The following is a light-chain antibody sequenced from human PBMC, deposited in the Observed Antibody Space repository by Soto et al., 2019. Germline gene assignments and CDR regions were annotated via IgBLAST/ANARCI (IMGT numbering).Light chain of an antibody. J-gene: IGLJ3*02. CDR3: RSYAGDISVDV. CDR1: SSDIGLYNY. CDR2: EFS. V-gene: IGLV2-8*01. Sequence: QSALTQPPSASGSPGQSVTISCAGTSSDIGLYNYVPWYQHHPGKAPRLIIYEFSKRPSGVPDRFSGSKSGNTASLTVSGLQAEDEADYYCRSYAGDISVDVFGGGTKLTVL.